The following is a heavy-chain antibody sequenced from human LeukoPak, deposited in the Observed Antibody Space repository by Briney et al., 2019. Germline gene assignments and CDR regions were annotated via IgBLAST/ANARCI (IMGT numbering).Heavy chain of an antibody. CDR3: AGYSSGWSNGYFDY. J-gene: IGHJ4*02. CDR1: GGSISSGSYY. V-gene: IGHV4-39*01. D-gene: IGHD6-19*01. CDR2: IYYSGST. Sequence: SETLSLTCTVSGGSISSGSYYWGWIRQPPGKGLEWIGSIYYSGSTYYNPSLKSRVTISVDTSKNQFSLKLSSVTAADTAVYYCAGYSSGWSNGYFDYWGQGTLVTVSS.